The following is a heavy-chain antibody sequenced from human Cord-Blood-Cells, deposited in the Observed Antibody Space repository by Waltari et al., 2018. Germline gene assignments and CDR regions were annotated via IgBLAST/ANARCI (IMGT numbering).Heavy chain of an antibody. Sequence: QVQLVQSGAEVKKPGASVKVSCKASGYTFTGYYMHWVRQAPGQGLEWMGWVNPNMGGTNYAQKFQGWVTMTGDTSSSTAYMELSRLRSDDTAVYYCARGLELAGSYFDYWGQGTLVTVSS. J-gene: IGHJ4*02. CDR2: VNPNMGGT. D-gene: IGHD6-13*01. CDR1: GYTFTGYY. V-gene: IGHV1-2*04. CDR3: ARGLELAGSYFDY.